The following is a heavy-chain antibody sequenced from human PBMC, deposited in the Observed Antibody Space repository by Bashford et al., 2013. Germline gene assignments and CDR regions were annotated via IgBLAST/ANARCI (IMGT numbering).Heavy chain of an antibody. D-gene: IGHD3-10*01. CDR2: IQPGDSDT. CDR3: ARHGGTMVRGVIITPRFDP. J-gene: IGHJ5*02. Sequence: GESLKISCKGSGYSFTSYWIGWVRQTPGKGLEWMGSIQPGDSDTRYSPSFQGQVTISADKSISTAYLQWSSLKASDTAMYYCARHGGTMVRGVIITPRFDPWGQGTLVTVSS. V-gene: IGHV5-51*01. CDR1: GYSFTSYW.